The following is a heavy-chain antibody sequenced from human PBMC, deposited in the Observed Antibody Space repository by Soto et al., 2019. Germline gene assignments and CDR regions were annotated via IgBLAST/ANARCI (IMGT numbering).Heavy chain of an antibody. CDR3: ARVRGDYSNSDYYYGMDV. CDR2: IYPGDSDT. V-gene: IGHV5-51*01. D-gene: IGHD4-4*01. Sequence: PXDSLTISRKGSGYSFTSYWIGLVRQMPGKGLEWMGIIYPGDSDTRYSPSFQGQVTISADKSISTAYLQWSSLKASDTAMYYCARVRGDYSNSDYYYGMDVWGQGTTVTVSS. J-gene: IGHJ6*02. CDR1: GYSFTSYW.